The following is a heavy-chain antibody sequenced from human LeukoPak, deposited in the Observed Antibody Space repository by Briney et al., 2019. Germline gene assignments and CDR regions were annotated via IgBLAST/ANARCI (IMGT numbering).Heavy chain of an antibody. D-gene: IGHD6-13*01. CDR2: ISYDGSNK. CDR1: GFTFSSYG. V-gene: IGHV3-30*18. J-gene: IGHJ4*02. Sequence: GGFLRLSCAASGFTFSSYGMHWVRQAPGKGLEWVAVISYDGSNKYYADSVKGRFTISRDNSKNTLYLQMNSLRAEDTAVYYCAKDQGYSSSWYLDYWGQGTLVTVST. CDR3: AKDQGYSSSWYLDY.